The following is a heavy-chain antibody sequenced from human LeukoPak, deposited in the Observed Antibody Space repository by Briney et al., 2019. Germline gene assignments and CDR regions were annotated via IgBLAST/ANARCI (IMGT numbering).Heavy chain of an antibody. J-gene: IGHJ4*02. CDR1: GFTFSDHY. D-gene: IGHD3-10*01. V-gene: IGHV3-72*01. Sequence: GGSLRLSCAASGFTFSDHYMDWVRQAPGKGLDWIGRSRNRAHSYSTEYAAYVKGRFTVSRADSENSLYLQMNSLKTDDTAVYYCVALIRGLGYWGQGTLVTVSS. CDR2: SRNRAHSYST. CDR3: VALIRGLGY.